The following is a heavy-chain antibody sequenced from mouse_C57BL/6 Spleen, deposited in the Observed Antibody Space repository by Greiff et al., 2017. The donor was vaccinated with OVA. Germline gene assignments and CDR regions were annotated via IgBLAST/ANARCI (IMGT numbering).Heavy chain of an antibody. D-gene: IGHD1-1*01. J-gene: IGHJ1*03. Sequence: EVKLVESGPGLVKPSQSLSLTCSVTGYSITSGYYWNWIRQFPGNKLEWMGYISYDGSNNYNPSLKNRISITRDTSKNQFFLKLNSVTTEDTATYYCASSITTVVVRGYFDVWGTGTTVTVSS. CDR1: GYSITSGYY. CDR3: ASSITTVVVRGYFDV. V-gene: IGHV3-6*01. CDR2: ISYDGSN.